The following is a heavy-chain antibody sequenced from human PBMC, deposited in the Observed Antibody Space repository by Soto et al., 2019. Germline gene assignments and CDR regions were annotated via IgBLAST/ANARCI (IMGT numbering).Heavy chain of an antibody. CDR2: IYYSGST. Sequence: PSETLSLTCTVSGGSISSYYWSWIRQPPGKGLEWIGYIYYSGSTNYNPSLKSRVTISVDTSKNQFSLKLSSVTAAGTAVYYCARDSAADFWSGSGFDYWGQGTLVTVSS. CDR3: ARDSAADFWSGSGFDY. D-gene: IGHD3-3*01. J-gene: IGHJ4*02. CDR1: GGSISSYY. V-gene: IGHV4-59*01.